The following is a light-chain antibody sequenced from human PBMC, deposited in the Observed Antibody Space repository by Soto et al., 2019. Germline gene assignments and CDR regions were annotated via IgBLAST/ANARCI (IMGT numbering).Light chain of an antibody. Sequence: DIQMTQSPPSLSASVGDRVIITCQASQDISDYLNWYQQKPGKAPKLLIYDASNLETGVPSRFSGSGSGTDFTFTISSLQPEDIATYYCQQYDNLPITFGQGTRLEIK. CDR1: QDISDY. CDR2: DAS. CDR3: QQYDNLPIT. V-gene: IGKV1-33*01. J-gene: IGKJ5*01.